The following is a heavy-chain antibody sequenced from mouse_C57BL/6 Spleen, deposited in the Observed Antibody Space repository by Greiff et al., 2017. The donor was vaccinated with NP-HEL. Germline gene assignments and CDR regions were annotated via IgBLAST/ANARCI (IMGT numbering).Heavy chain of an antibody. CDR2: INYDGSST. J-gene: IGHJ4*01. CDR3: ARATVVDAMDY. Sequence: VHLVESEGGLVQPGSSMKLSCTASGFTFSDYYMAWVRQVPEKGLEWVANINYDGSSTYYLDSLKSRFIISRNNAKHILYLQMSSLKSEDTATYYCARATVVDAMDYWGQGTSVTVSS. V-gene: IGHV5-16*01. D-gene: IGHD1-1*01. CDR1: GFTFSDYY.